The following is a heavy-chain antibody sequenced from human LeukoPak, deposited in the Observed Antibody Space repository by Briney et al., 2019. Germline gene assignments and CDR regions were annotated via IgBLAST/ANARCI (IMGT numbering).Heavy chain of an antibody. D-gene: IGHD3-22*01. Sequence: GRSLRLSCAASGFTFSSYGIHSVSQAPGKWLELGAAISYDRSTKYYADSVKGRFTISRDNSKTTLYLKMNSMRAEDTAVYYCARDQGVVVHGKYHYYGMDVWGQGTTVTVSS. CDR3: ARDQGVVVHGKYHYYGMDV. CDR1: GFTFSSYG. V-gene: IGHV3-30*03. J-gene: IGHJ6*02. CDR2: ISYDRSTK.